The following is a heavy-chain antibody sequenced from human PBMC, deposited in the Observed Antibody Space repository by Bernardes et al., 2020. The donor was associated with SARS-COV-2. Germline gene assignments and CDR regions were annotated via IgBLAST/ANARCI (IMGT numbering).Heavy chain of an antibody. CDR1: GGSISSYY. J-gene: IGHJ4*02. Sequence: SETLSLTYTVSGGSISSYYWSWIRQPPGKGLEWIGYIYYSGSTNYNPSLKSRVTISVDTSKNQFSLKLSSVTAADTAVYYCARGMVYAIWGVWYDYWGQGTLVTVSS. CDR2: IYYSGST. D-gene: IGHD2-8*01. V-gene: IGHV4-59*01. CDR3: ARGMVYAIWGVWYDY.